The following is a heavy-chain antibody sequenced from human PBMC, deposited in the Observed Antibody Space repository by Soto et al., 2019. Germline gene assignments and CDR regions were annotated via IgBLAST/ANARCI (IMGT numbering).Heavy chain of an antibody. V-gene: IGHV1-69*08. CDR3: ARDGGSSPTTAYYYYYRDV. CDR1: GGTFSSYT. D-gene: IGHD4-4*01. Sequence: VQLVQSGAEVKKPGSSVKVSCKASGGTFSSYTISWVRQAPGQGLEWMGRIIPILGIANYAQKFQGRVTITADKSTSTAYMELSSLRSEDTAVYYCARDGGSSPTTAYYYYYRDVWGKGTTVTVSS. J-gene: IGHJ6*03. CDR2: IIPILGIA.